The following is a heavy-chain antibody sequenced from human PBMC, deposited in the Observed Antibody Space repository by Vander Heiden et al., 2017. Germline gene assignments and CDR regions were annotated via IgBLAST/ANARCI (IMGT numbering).Heavy chain of an antibody. V-gene: IGHV4-34*01. CDR1: GGSFSGYY. Sequence: QVQLQQWGAGLLKPSETLSLTCAVYGGSFSGYYWSWIRQPPGKGLEWIGEINHSGSTNYNPSLKSRVTISVDTSKNQFSLKLSSVTAADTAVYYCARGNAVRFLDRFPYYYDSSGSQGYYYGMDVWGQGTTVTVSS. J-gene: IGHJ6*02. D-gene: IGHD3-22*01. CDR2: INHSGST. CDR3: ARGNAVRFLDRFPYYYDSSGSQGYYYGMDV.